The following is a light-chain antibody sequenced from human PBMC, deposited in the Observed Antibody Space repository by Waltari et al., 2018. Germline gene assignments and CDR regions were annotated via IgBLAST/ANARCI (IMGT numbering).Light chain of an antibody. CDR1: NIRARR. V-gene: IGLV3-21*02. J-gene: IGLJ2*01. Sequence: SYVLTQPPSVSVAPGQTATITCGGNNIRARRVHWYQQKPGQAPVLVGYDDSDRPSGIPERFSGANSGNPATLTISRVEAGDEADYYCQVWDTSGDHSVVLGGGTKLTVL. CDR3: QVWDTSGDHSVV. CDR2: DDS.